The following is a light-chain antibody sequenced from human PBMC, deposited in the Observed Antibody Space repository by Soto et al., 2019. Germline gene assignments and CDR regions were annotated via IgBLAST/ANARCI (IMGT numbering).Light chain of an antibody. CDR3: QQYGSSLTWT. Sequence: EIVLPQSPATLSLSPGERATLSCRASQSVSSYLAWYQQKPGQAPRLLIYDASNRATGIPARFSGSGSGTDFTLTISSLEPEDFAVYYCQQYGSSLTWTFGQGTKVDIK. V-gene: IGKV3-11*01. CDR2: DAS. J-gene: IGKJ1*01. CDR1: QSVSSY.